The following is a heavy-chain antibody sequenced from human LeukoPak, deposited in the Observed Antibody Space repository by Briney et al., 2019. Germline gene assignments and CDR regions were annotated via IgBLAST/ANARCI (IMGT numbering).Heavy chain of an antibody. CDR1: GFTFSSYE. CDR2: ISSSGSTI. CDR3: ARELGILDYYYMDV. D-gene: IGHD7-27*01. Sequence: GGSLRLSCAASGFTFSSYEMNWVRQAPGKGLEWVSYISSSGSTIYYADSVKGRFTISRDNAKNSLYLQMNSLRAEDTAVYYCARELGILDYYYMDVWGKGTTVTISS. V-gene: IGHV3-48*03. J-gene: IGHJ6*03.